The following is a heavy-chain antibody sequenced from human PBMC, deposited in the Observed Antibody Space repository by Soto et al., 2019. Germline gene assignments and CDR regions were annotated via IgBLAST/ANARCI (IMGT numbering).Heavy chain of an antibody. CDR1: GFTFDDYA. Sequence: GGSLRLSCAASGFTFDDYAMHWVRQAPGKGLEWVSGISWNSGSIGYADSVKGRFTISRDNAKNSLYLQMNSLRAEDTALYYCAKDIRGGSWYGGTIYFDYWGQGTLVTVSS. J-gene: IGHJ4*02. CDR2: ISWNSGSI. D-gene: IGHD6-13*01. V-gene: IGHV3-9*01. CDR3: AKDIRGGSWYGGTIYFDY.